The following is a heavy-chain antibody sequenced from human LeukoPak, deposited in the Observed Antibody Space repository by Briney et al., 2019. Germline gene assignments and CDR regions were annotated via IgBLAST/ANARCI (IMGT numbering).Heavy chain of an antibody. J-gene: IGHJ3*02. Sequence: GGSLRLSCAASGFTFSSYSINWVRQAPGKGLEWVSSISSSSSYIYYADSVKGRFTISRDNAKKSLYLQMSSLRAEDMALYYCAKAGGSGYYNDAFDIWGQGTMVTVSS. V-gene: IGHV3-21*04. CDR1: GFTFSSYS. CDR2: ISSSSSYI. D-gene: IGHD3-22*01. CDR3: AKAGGSGYYNDAFDI.